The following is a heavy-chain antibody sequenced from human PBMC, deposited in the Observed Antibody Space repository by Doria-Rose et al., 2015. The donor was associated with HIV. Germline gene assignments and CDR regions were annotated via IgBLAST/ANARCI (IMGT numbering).Heavy chain of an antibody. J-gene: IGHJ4*02. CDR2: IFSDDGR. CDR3: ARIKSSRWYHKYYFDF. CDR1: GVSLSSPGMG. D-gene: IGHD6-13*01. V-gene: IGHV2-26*01. Sequence: ESGPVLVKPTETLTLTCTVSGVSLSSPGMGVSWIRQPPGKALEWLANIFSDDGRSYKTSLKSRLTISRRTSKSQVVLTMTGMDPVDTATYYCARIKSSRWYHKYYFDFWGQGTLVIVSA.